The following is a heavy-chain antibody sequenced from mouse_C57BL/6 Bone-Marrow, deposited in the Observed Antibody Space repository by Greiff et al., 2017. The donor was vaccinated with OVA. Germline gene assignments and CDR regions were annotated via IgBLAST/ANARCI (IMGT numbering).Heavy chain of an antibody. CDR2: ISDGGSYT. Sequence: DVKLVESGGGLVKPGGSLKLSCAASGFTFSSYAMSWVRQTPEKRLEWVATISDGGSYTYYPDNVKGRFTISRDNAKNNLYLQMSHLKSEDTAMYYCARDPLYYYGSSPCSMDYWGQGTSVTVSS. D-gene: IGHD1-1*01. J-gene: IGHJ4*01. CDR3: ARDPLYYYGSSPCSMDY. CDR1: GFTFSSYA. V-gene: IGHV5-4*01.